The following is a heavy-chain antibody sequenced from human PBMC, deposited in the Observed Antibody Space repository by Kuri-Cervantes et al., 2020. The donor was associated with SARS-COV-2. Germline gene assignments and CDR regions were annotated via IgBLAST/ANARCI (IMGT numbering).Heavy chain of an antibody. V-gene: IGHV3-23*01. J-gene: IGHJ6*02. Sequence: GESLKISCAASGFTFSSYAMSWVRQAPGKGLEWVSAISGSGGSTYYADSAKGRFTISRDNSKNTLYLQMNSLRAEGTAVYYCARSFEGWDVWGQGTTVTVSS. CDR1: GFTFSSYA. CDR3: ARSFEGWDV. D-gene: IGHD3-9*01. CDR2: ISGSGGST.